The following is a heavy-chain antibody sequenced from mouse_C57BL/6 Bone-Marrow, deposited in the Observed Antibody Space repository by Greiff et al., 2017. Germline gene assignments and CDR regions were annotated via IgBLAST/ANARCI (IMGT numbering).Heavy chain of an antibody. CDR2: IYPRDGST. Sequence: QVQLQQSGPELVKPGASVKLSCKASGYTFTSYDINWVKQRPGQGLEWIGWIYPRDGSTKYNEKFKGQATLTVDTSSSTGYMELHCLTSEASAVYFCARLEFDGSSGDWYFDVWGTGTTVTVSS. J-gene: IGHJ1*03. CDR1: GYTFTSYD. CDR3: ARLEFDGSSGDWYFDV. V-gene: IGHV1-85*01. D-gene: IGHD1-1*01.